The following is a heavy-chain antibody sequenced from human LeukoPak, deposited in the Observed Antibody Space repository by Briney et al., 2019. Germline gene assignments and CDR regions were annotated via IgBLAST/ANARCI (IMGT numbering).Heavy chain of an antibody. V-gene: IGHV4-59*01. CDR2: IYYSGST. D-gene: IGHD3-22*01. Sequence: SETLSLTCTVSGGSISSYYWSWIRQPPGKGLEWIGYIYYSGSTNYNPSLKSRVTISVDTSKNQFSLKLSSVTAADTAVYYCARGGYYEYYMDVWGKGTTVTISS. J-gene: IGHJ6*03. CDR1: GGSISSYY. CDR3: ARGGYYEYYMDV.